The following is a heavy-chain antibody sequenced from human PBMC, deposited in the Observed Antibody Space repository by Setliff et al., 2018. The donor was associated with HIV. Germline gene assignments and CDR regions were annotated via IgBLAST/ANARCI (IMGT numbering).Heavy chain of an antibody. D-gene: IGHD1-7*01. CDR3: ARERTTLTPHGLGYMDV. CDR1: ASRYSFTAYN. Sequence: ASVKVSCKASASRYSFTAYNMHWVRQAPGQGLEWMGIINPFGGTTTYAQKFQGRVTMTRDTSTSTVYMELTNLRSEDTAFYYCARERTTLTPHGLGYMDVWGKGTTVTVSS. V-gene: IGHV1-46*01. CDR2: INPFGGTT. J-gene: IGHJ6*03.